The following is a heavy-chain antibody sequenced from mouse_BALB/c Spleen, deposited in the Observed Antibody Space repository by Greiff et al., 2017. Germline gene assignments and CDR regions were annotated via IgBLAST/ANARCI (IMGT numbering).Heavy chain of an antibody. Sequence: EVKLVESGAELVKPGASVKLSCTASGFNIKDTYMHWVKQRPEQGLEWIGRIDPANGDTKYDPKFQGKATITADTSSNTAYLQLSSLTSEDTAVYYCARDKATRAMDYWGQGTSVTVSS. CDR2: IDPANGDT. V-gene: IGHV14-3*02. CDR3: ARDKATRAMDY. D-gene: IGHD3-2*02. J-gene: IGHJ4*01. CDR1: GFNIKDTY.